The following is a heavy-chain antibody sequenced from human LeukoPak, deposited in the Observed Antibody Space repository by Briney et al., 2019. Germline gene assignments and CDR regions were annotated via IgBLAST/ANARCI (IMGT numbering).Heavy chain of an antibody. CDR3: ARGLYRGITIFGVVIPSHFDY. CDR1: GYTFTSYG. Sequence: ASVKVSCKASGYTFTSYGISWVRQAPGQGLERMGWISAYNGNTNYAQKLQGRVTMTTDTSTSTAYMELRSLRSDDTAVYYCARGLYRGITIFGVVIPSHFDYWGQGTLVTVSS. D-gene: IGHD3-3*01. J-gene: IGHJ4*02. CDR2: ISAYNGNT. V-gene: IGHV1-18*01.